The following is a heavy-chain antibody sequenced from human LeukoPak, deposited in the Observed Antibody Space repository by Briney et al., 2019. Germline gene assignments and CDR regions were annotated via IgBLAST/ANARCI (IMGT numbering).Heavy chain of an antibody. D-gene: IGHD2-2*01. CDR3: AKDGYCSSTSCYGGFDY. J-gene: IGHJ4*02. CDR2: SSWNSGSI. V-gene: IGHV3-9*01. CDR1: GFTFDGCA. Sequence: GRSLRLSRTASGFTFDGCAMHWGRQAPGEGLEWGSGSSWNSGSIGYADSVKGRFTISRDNAKNSLYLQMNTLRAEDTALYYCAKDGYCSSTSCYGGFDYWGQGTLVTVSS.